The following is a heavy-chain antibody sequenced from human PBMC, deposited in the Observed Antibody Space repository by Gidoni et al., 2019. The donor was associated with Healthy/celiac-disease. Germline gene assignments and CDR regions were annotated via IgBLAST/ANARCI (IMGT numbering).Heavy chain of an antibody. Sequence: EVQLLASGGGLVQPGGSLRLSCAASGFTFSSYAMSWVRPAPGKGLEWVAAISGSGGSTYDEDSVKGRFTISRDNSKNTLYLQMNSLRAEDTAVYYCAKVRSSSANQPLDYWGQGTLVTVSS. CDR1: GFTFSSYA. V-gene: IGHV3-23*01. CDR3: AKVRSSSANQPLDY. CDR2: ISGSGGST. D-gene: IGHD6-6*01. J-gene: IGHJ4*02.